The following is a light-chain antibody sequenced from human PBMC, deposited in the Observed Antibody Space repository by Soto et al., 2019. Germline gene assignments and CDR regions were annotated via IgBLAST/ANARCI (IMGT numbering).Light chain of an antibody. CDR3: AAWDDSLSGFYV. J-gene: IGLJ1*01. V-gene: IGLV1-47*01. Sequence: QPVLTQPPSSSGSPGQRVTISCSGRISNIGSNYVYWYQQLPVTAPKLLIYRNNQRPSGVPDRFSGSKSGTSASLAISGLRSEDEADYYCAAWDDSLSGFYVFRTGSKVTVL. CDR1: ISNIGSNY. CDR2: RNN.